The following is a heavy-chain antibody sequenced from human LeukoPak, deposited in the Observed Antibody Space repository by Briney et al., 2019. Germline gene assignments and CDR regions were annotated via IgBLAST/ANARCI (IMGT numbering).Heavy chain of an antibody. J-gene: IGHJ4*02. CDR2: ISSSSSYI. V-gene: IGHV3-21*01. CDR3: ARSRIVGAPSFDY. CDR1: GFTFSTYS. Sequence: PGGSLRLFCTTSGFTFSTYSMNWVRQAPGKGLEGVSSISSSSSYIFYADSVKGRFTISRDNAKNSLYLQMNSLRAEDTAVYYCARSRIVGAPSFDYWGQGTLVPVSS. D-gene: IGHD1-26*01.